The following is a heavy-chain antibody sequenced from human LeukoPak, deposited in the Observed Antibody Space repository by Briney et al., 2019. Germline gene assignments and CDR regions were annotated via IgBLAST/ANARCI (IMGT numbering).Heavy chain of an antibody. J-gene: IGHJ4*02. Sequence: GGSLRLSCVASGFTVNNNFMSWVRQAPGKGLEWVSVIYGGGSTYYADSVKGRFTISRDSSKNILYLQMNSLRAEDTAVYYCARDGGTGSFRAFDCWGQGTLVTVSS. D-gene: IGHD1-26*01. CDR3: ARDGGTGSFRAFDC. CDR2: IYGGGST. CDR1: GFTVNNNF. V-gene: IGHV3-53*01.